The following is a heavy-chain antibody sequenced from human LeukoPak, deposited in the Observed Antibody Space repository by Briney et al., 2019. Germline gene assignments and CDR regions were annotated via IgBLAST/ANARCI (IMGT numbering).Heavy chain of an antibody. CDR2: ISYDGSNK. Sequence: PGRSLRLSCAASGFTFSSYAMHWVRQAPGKGLEWVAVISYDGSNKYYADSVKGRFTISRDNSKNTLYLQMNSLRAEDTAVYYCARDSTTVTSFDYWGQGTLVTVSS. CDR1: GFTFSSYA. D-gene: IGHD4-17*01. CDR3: ARDSTTVTSFDY. V-gene: IGHV3-30-3*01. J-gene: IGHJ4*02.